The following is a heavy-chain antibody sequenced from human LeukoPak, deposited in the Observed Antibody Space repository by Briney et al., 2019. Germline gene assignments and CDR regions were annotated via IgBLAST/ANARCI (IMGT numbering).Heavy chain of an antibody. Sequence: SETLSLTCTVSGDSINNHYWTWIRQPPGKGLEWIGYIYYSGDTNYSPSLTSRVTISLDTSKNQFSLKLSSVTAADTAVYYCARHKRLHCSGGSCYSGWYFDLWGRGTLVTVSS. CDR2: IYYSGDT. CDR1: GDSINNHY. CDR3: ARHKRLHCSGGSCYSGWYFDL. J-gene: IGHJ2*01. V-gene: IGHV4-59*08. D-gene: IGHD2-15*01.